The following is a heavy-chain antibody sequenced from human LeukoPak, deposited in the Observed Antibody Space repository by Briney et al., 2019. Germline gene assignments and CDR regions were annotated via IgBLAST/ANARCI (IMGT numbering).Heavy chain of an antibody. CDR3: ARERYYYDSSGNFDY. CDR1: GGSISSGSYY. Sequence: SETLSLTCTVSGGSISSGSYYWSWIRQPAGKGLEWIGRIYTSGSTNYNPSLKSRVTISVDTSKNQFSLKLSSVTAADTAVYYCARERYYYDSSGNFDYWGQGTLVTVSS. J-gene: IGHJ4*02. CDR2: IYTSGST. D-gene: IGHD3-22*01. V-gene: IGHV4-61*02.